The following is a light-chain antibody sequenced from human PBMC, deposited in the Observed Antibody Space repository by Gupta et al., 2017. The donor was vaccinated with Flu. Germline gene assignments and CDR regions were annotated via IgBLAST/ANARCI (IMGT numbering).Light chain of an antibody. V-gene: IGLV1-40*01. CDR3: QSYDTSLSGVV. Sequence: QSVLTQPPSVSGPPGQWVTISCTGSSSNIGAGYDVHWYQQLPGTAPKLLIYGNSHRPSGVPDRFSGSKSGTSASLAITGLQAEDEADYYCQSYDTSLSGVVFGGGTKLTVL. J-gene: IGLJ2*01. CDR2: GNS. CDR1: SSNIGAGYD.